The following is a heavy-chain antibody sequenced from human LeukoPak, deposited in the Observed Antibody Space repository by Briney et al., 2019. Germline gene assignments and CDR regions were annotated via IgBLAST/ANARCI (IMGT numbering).Heavy chain of an antibody. CDR3: ASTSDSSTSCDS. Sequence: GGSLRLSCAASGFIVSSNYMSWVRQAPGKGLEWVSVIYSGGSTYYADSVKGRFTISRDNSKNTLYLQMNSLRAEDTAVYYCASTSDSSTSCDSWGQGTLVTVSS. CDR2: IYSGGST. V-gene: IGHV3-53*01. CDR1: GFIVSSNY. D-gene: IGHD2-2*01. J-gene: IGHJ4*02.